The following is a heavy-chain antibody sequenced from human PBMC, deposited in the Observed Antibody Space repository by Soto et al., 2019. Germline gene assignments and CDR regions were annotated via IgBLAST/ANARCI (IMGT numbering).Heavy chain of an antibody. CDR2: INHSGST. Sequence: WETLSLTCAVYGGSFSGYYWSWIRQPPGKGLEWIGEINHSGSTNYNPSLKSRVTISVDTSKNQFSLKLSSVTAADTAVYYCARLPAIAFYYYYGMDVRGQGTTVTVSS. CDR1: GGSFSGYY. D-gene: IGHD6-25*01. CDR3: ARLPAIAFYYYYGMDV. J-gene: IGHJ6*02. V-gene: IGHV4-34*01.